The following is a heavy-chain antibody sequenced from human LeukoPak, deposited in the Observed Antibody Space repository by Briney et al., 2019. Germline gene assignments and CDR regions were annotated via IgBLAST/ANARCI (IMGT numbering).Heavy chain of an antibody. Sequence: GGSLRLCCAASGFTFSDYYMSWIRQAPGKGLEWVSYISSSGSTVYYADSVKGRFTISRDNAKNSLYLQMNSLRAEDTAVYYCARGEYNWNYFDYWGQGTLVTVSS. CDR2: ISSSGSTV. J-gene: IGHJ4*02. D-gene: IGHD1-20*01. V-gene: IGHV3-11*01. CDR3: ARGEYNWNYFDY. CDR1: GFTFSDYY.